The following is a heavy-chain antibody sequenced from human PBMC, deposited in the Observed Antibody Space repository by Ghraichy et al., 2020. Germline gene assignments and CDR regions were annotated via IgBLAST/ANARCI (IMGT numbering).Heavy chain of an antibody. CDR2: INHSGST. D-gene: IGHD2-2*01. V-gene: IGHV4-34*01. CDR1: GGSFSGYY. J-gene: IGHJ6*02. Sequence: SETLSLTCAVYGGSFSGYYWSWIRQPPGKGLEWIGEINHSGSTNYNPSLKSRVTISVDTSKNQFSLKLSSVTAADTAVYYCARGVICNSTSCYWAYYYYGMDVWGQGTTVTVSS. CDR3: ARGVICNSTSCYWAYYYYGMDV.